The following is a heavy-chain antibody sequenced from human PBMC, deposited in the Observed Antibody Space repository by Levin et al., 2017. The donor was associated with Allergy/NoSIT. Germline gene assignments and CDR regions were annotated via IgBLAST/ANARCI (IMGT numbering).Heavy chain of an antibody. CDR3: AKEFCTGGCYDDYFDY. V-gene: IGHV3-30*18. CDR2: VSFDGRSK. CDR1: GFTFSSYG. Sequence: GGSLRLSCAASGFTFSSYGMHWVRQAPGKGLEWVAVVSFDGRSKYFADSVKGRFTISRDNSRNTLFLQMNSLRAEDTAVYYCAKEFCTGGCYDDYFDYWGQGTLVTVSS. J-gene: IGHJ4*02. D-gene: IGHD2-15*01.